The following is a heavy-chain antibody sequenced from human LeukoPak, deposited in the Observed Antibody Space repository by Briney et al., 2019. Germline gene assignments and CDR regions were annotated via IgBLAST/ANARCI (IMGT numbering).Heavy chain of an antibody. V-gene: IGHV3-7*01. CDR3: ARFGYYGSGSPY. CDR1: EFTFSSYW. J-gene: IGHJ4*02. CDR2: IKQDGSEK. Sequence: GGSLRLSCVVSEFTFSSYWMSWVRQAPGKGLEWVANIKQDGSEKHYVDSVKGRFTISRDNAKNSLYLQMNSLRAEDTAVYYCARFGYYGSGSPYWGQGTLVTVSS. D-gene: IGHD3-10*01.